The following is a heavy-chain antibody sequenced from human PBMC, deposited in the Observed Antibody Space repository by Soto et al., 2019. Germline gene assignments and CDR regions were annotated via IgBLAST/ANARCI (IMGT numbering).Heavy chain of an antibody. J-gene: IGHJ4*02. CDR1: GVSIYRSGYY. D-gene: IGHD2-15*01. CDR2: IDYNGVT. CDR3: GKVLVGATGHTDSDS. Sequence: SETLSLTCTVSGVSIYRSGYYWGWIRQPPGRGLEWIGNIDYNGVTYSNPSLKSRVAISRDTSKNQFSLKLTSVTAADTALYYCGKVLVGATGHTDSDSWGPGTLVTVSS. V-gene: IGHV4-39*01.